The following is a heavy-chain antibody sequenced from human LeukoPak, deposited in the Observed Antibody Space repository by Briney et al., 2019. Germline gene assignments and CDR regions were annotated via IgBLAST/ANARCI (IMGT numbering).Heavy chain of an antibody. J-gene: IGHJ5*02. CDR1: GFQFDDYA. CDR3: AKDFGREFGGYDCRFDP. Sequence: GGSLRLSCVGTGFQFDDYAMHWVRQVPGKGLEWVSGISWNGGSVGYADFENGRFTISRDNAKNSLYLQMNNLRTDDTGFYYCAKDFGREFGGYDCRFDPWGQGTLVTVSS. D-gene: IGHD5-12*01. V-gene: IGHV3-9*01. CDR2: ISWNGGSV.